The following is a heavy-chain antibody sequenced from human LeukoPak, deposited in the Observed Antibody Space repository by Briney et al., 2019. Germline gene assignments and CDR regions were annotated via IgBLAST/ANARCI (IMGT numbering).Heavy chain of an antibody. J-gene: IGHJ6*02. CDR3: ARGGVGLVIIPGWEYDYYGLDV. V-gene: IGHV3-21*01. Sequence: PGGSLRLSRADSGFTLSTYSMNWVRQAPGERPEWVSSISSSTSYMYYAHSVKGRFTISRDNAKNSLYLQMNSLRAEDTAVYYCARGGVGLVIIPGWEYDYYGLDVWGQGTTVTVSS. CDR2: ISSSTSYM. D-gene: IGHD3/OR15-3a*01. CDR1: GFTLSTYS.